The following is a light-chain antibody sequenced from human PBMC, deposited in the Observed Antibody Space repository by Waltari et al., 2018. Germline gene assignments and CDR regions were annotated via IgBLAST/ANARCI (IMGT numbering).Light chain of an antibody. CDR2: NTD. CDR3: VLYLNGGIWV. J-gene: IGLJ3*02. V-gene: IGLV8-61*01. Sequence: TVVTQEPSLAVSAGGTVTPTFALTAGSVLTSYHPSWYQQTPGQAPRTLIYNTDTRSSGVPDRFSGSILGSKAALTVAGAQADDESDYYCVLYLNGGIWVFGGGTRLTVL. CDR1: AGSVLTSYH.